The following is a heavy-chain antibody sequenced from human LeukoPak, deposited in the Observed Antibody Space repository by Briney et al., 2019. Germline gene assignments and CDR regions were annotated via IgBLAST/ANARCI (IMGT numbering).Heavy chain of an antibody. CDR3: AREREGGNDY. J-gene: IGHJ4*02. CDR1: GFTFSDYY. V-gene: IGHV3-11*01. Sequence: GGSLRLSCAASGFTFSDYYMSWIRQAPGKGLEWVSYISSSGSTIYNADSVRGRFTISRDNAKNSMSLQMNSLRAEDTAVYYCAREREGGNDYWGQGTLVTVSS. CDR2: ISSSGSTI. D-gene: IGHD1-26*01.